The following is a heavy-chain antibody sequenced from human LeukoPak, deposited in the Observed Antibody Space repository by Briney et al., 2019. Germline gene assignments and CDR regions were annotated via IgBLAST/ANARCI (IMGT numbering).Heavy chain of an antibody. CDR1: GFTFSSYA. CDR3: ANLGYCSSTSCYTREYYYYYMDV. D-gene: IGHD2-2*02. V-gene: IGHV3-23*01. CDR2: ISGSGGST. Sequence: GGSLRLSCAASGFTFSSYAMSWVRQAPGKGLEWVSAISGSGGSTYYADSVKGRFTISRDNSKNTLYLQMNSLRAEDTAVYYCANLGYCSSTSCYTREYYYYYMDVWGKGTTVTVSS. J-gene: IGHJ6*03.